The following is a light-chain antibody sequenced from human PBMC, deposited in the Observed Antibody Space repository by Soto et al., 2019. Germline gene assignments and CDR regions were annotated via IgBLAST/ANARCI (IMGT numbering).Light chain of an antibody. CDR1: QDISNY. CDR2: DAS. Sequence: DIQMTQSPSSLSASVGDRITISCQASQDISNYLNWYQQKPGKAPKVLIYDASTLETGVPSRFSGSGSGTDFTFTITSLQPDDFATCYCQQYENVPLTFGGGTEVEMK. V-gene: IGKV1-33*01. J-gene: IGKJ4*01. CDR3: QQYENVPLT.